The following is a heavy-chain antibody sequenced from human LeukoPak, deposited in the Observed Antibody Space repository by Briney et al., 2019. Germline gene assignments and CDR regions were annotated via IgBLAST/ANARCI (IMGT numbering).Heavy chain of an antibody. CDR2: ISGSGGST. Sequence: GGSLRLSCAASGFTFSSYAMSWVRQAPGKGLEWVSAISGSGGSTYYADSVKGRFTTSRDNSKNTLYPQMNSLRAEDTAVYYCAKGKDIVVVPAALGHAFDIWGQGTMVTVSS. J-gene: IGHJ3*02. CDR1: GFTFSSYA. CDR3: AKGKDIVVVPAALGHAFDI. D-gene: IGHD2-2*01. V-gene: IGHV3-23*01.